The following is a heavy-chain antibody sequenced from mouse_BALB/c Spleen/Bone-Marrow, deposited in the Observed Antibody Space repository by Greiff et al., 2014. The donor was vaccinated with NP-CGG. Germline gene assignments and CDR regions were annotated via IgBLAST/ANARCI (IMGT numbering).Heavy chain of an antibody. Sequence: VHLVESGPELVKLGASVKISCKASGYSFTSYYIHWVKQRPGQGLEWIGWIFPGSGNTKYNEKFKGKATLTADTSSSTAYMQLSSLTSEDSAVYFCARSGYVGNYPYFDYWGQGTTLTVSS. CDR1: GYSFTSYY. V-gene: IGHV1-66*01. CDR2: IFPGSGNT. J-gene: IGHJ2*01. CDR3: ARSGYVGNYPYFDY. D-gene: IGHD2-1*01.